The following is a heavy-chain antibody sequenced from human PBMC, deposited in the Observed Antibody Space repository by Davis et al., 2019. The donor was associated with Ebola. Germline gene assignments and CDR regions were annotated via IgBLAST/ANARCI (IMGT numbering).Heavy chain of an antibody. CDR3: ARGGLNYDYVWGSYRYTYFDY. Sequence: GESLKISCAASGFTFSSYAMRWVRQAPGKGLEWVSAICGSGGSTYYADSVKGRFTISRDNSKNTLYLQMNSLRAEDTAVYYCARGGLNYDYVWGSYRYTYFDYWGQGTLVTVSS. CDR1: GFTFSSYA. D-gene: IGHD3-16*02. J-gene: IGHJ4*02. V-gene: IGHV3-23*01. CDR2: ICGSGGST.